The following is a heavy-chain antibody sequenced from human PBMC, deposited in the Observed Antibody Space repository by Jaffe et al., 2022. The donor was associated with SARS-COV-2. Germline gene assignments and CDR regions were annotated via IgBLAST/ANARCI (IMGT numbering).Heavy chain of an antibody. J-gene: IGHJ4*02. CDR3: ARASRDGYDY. V-gene: IGHV3-48*01. Sequence: EVHLVESGGGLVQPGGSLRLSCAASGFTFGSFGMNWVRQAPGKGLEWLSYISSRSDSTHYADSVKGRFVVSRDNAKNSLFLQMSGLRAEDTALYFCARASRDGYDYWGQGTLVTVSS. CDR2: ISSRSDST. D-gene: IGHD5-12*01. CDR1: GFTFGSFG.